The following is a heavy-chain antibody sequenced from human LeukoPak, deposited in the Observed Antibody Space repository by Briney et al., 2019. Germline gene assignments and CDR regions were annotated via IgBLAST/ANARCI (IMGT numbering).Heavy chain of an antibody. J-gene: IGHJ3*02. CDR3: ARVRGDTYAFDI. Sequence: SETLSLTCAVYGGSFSGYYWSWIRQPPGKGLEWIGEINHSGSTNYNPSLKSRVTISVDTSKNQFSLKLSSVTAADTAVYYCARVRGDTYAFDIWGQGTMVTVSS. V-gene: IGHV4-34*01. D-gene: IGHD2-21*02. CDR2: INHSGST. CDR1: GGSFSGYY.